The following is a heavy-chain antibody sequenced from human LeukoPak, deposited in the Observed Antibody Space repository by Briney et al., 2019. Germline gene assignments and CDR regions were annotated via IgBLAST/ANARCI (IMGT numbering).Heavy chain of an antibody. J-gene: IGHJ4*02. D-gene: IGHD3-9*01. Sequence: GGSLRLSCAASGFTVSSNYMSWVRQAPGKGLEWVSVIYSGGSTYSADSVKGRFTISRDNAKNFLYLQMNSLRAEDTAVYYCARTYYDILTGYNPHFDYWGQGILVTVSS. CDR3: ARTYYDILTGYNPHFDY. CDR2: IYSGGST. V-gene: IGHV3-66*01. CDR1: GFTVSSNY.